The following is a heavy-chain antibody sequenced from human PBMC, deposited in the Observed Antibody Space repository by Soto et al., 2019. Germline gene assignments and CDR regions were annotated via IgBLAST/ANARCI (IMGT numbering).Heavy chain of an antibody. J-gene: IGHJ6*02. CDR3: ARDLSSSSYYYYYGMDV. D-gene: IGHD6-6*01. Sequence: PSQTLSLTCAISGDSVSSNSAAWNGIRQSPSRGLEWLGRTYYRSKWYNDYAVSVKSRITINPDTSKNQFSLQLNSVTPEDTAVYYCARDLSSSSYYYYYGMDVWGQGTTVTVSS. CDR2: TYYRSKWYN. CDR1: GDSVSSNSAA. V-gene: IGHV6-1*01.